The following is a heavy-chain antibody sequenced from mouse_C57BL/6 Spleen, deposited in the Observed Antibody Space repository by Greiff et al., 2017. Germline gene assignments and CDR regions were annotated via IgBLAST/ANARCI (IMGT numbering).Heavy chain of an antibody. V-gene: IGHV1-15*01. CDR1: GYTFTDYE. J-gene: IGHJ2*01. CDR2: IDPETGGT. D-gene: IGHD2-5*01. CDR3: TFYSNYGY. Sequence: VQVVESGAELVRPGASVTLSCKASGYTFTDYEMHWVKQTPVHGLEWIGAIDPETGGTAYNQKFKGKAILTADKSSSTAYMELRSLTSEDSAVYYCTFYSNYGYWGQGTTLTVSS.